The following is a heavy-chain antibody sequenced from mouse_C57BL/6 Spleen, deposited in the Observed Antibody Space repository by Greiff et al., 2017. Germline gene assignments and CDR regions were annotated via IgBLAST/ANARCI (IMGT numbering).Heavy chain of an antibody. CDR3: ARDSSGSAWFAY. CDR1: GYTFTSYW. V-gene: IGHV1-55*01. D-gene: IGHD3-2*02. J-gene: IGHJ3*01. Sequence: QVQLQQPGAELVKPGASVKMSCKASGYTFTSYWITWVKQRPGQGLEWIGDIYPGSGSTNYNEKFKSKATLTVDTASSTAYMQLSSLTSEDSAVXYCARDSSGSAWFAYWGQGTLVTVSA. CDR2: IYPGSGST.